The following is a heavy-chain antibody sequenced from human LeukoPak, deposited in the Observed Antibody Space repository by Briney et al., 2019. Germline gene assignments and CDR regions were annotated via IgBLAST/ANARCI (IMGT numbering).Heavy chain of an antibody. V-gene: IGHV1-2*02. J-gene: IGHJ3*02. D-gene: IGHD3/OR15-3a*01. CDR3: APAGLAPPEYDAFDI. CDR1: GYTFTGYY. CDR2: INPNSGGT. Sequence: ASVKVICKASGYTFTGYYMHWVRQAPGQGLEWMGWINPNSGGTNYAQKFQGRVTMTRDTSISTAYMELSRLRSDDTAVYYCAPAGLAPPEYDAFDIWGQGTMVTVSS.